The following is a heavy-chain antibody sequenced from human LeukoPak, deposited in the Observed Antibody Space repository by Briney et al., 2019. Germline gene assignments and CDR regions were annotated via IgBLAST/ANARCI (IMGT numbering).Heavy chain of an antibody. J-gene: IGHJ4*02. D-gene: IGHD6-13*01. Sequence: GESLKISCKGSGYSFTSYGISWVRQAPGQGLEWMGWISAYNGNTNYAQKLQGRVTMTTDTSTSTAYMELRSLRSDDTAVYYCARESIEQQLVPFDYWGQGTLVTVSS. V-gene: IGHV1-18*01. CDR2: ISAYNGNT. CDR1: GYSFTSYG. CDR3: ARESIEQQLVPFDY.